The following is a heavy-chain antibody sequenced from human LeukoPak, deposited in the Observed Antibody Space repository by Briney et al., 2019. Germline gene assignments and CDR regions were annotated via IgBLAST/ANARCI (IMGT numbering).Heavy chain of an antibody. V-gene: IGHV7-4-1*02. D-gene: IGHD6-19*01. CDR2: IDTNTGNP. J-gene: IGHJ6*03. CDR1: GYSFTTYA. Sequence: GASVKVSCKASGYSFTTYAMYWVRQAPGQGLEWMGWIDTNTGNPTYAQGFTGRFVFSLDTSVSTAYLQISSLKAEDTAVYYCARAPGIAVAGGIYYYMDVWGKGTTVTVSS. CDR3: ARAPGIAVAGGIYYYMDV.